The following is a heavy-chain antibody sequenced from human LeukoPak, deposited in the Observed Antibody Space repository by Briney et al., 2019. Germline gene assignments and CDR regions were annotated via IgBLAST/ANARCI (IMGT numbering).Heavy chain of an antibody. Sequence: SETLSLTCTVSGGSISSYYWSWIRQPPGKGLEWIGYIYYSGSTNYNPSLKSRVTISVDTSKNQFSLKLSSVTAADTAVYYCAKATGDFYYYGMDVWGQGTTVTVSS. CDR2: IYYSGST. CDR3: AKATGDFYYYGMDV. J-gene: IGHJ6*02. CDR1: GGSISSYY. V-gene: IGHV4-59*01. D-gene: IGHD1-14*01.